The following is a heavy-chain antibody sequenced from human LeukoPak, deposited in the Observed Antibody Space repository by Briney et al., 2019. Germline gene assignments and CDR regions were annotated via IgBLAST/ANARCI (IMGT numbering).Heavy chain of an antibody. CDR1: GDSINNNKW. D-gene: IGHD3-16*01. V-gene: IGHV4-4*02. Sequence: SETLSLTCAVSGDSINNNKWWSWVRQPPGKGLEWIGYIYYSGSTNYNPSLKSRVTISVATSKNQFSLKLSSVTAADTAVYFCARERGGSKLSGLYGRDYYYMDVWGKGTTVTVSS. CDR3: ARERGGSKLSGLYGRDYYYMDV. CDR2: IYYSGST. J-gene: IGHJ6*03.